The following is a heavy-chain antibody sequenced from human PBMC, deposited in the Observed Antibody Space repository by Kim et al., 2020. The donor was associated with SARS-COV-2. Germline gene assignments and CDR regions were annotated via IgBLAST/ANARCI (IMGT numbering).Heavy chain of an antibody. Sequence: GGSLRLSCAASGFTFSPYGMYWVRQAPSKGLEWVALISYDGSNEYYADSVKVRFTISRDNSKNTLYLQMNSLRAEDTALFYCAKDLLWGVKYYYYGLDV. CDR1: GFTFSPYG. D-gene: IGHD3-16*01. J-gene: IGHJ6*01. CDR3: AKDLLWGVKYYYYGLDV. CDR2: ISYDGSNE. V-gene: IGHV3-30*18.